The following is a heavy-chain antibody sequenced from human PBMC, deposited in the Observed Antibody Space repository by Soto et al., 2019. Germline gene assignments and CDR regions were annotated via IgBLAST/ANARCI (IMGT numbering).Heavy chain of an antibody. CDR2: ISSSSSYI. CDR3: ARDPPGYYGMDV. J-gene: IGHJ6*02. V-gene: IGHV3-21*01. Sequence: GSLRLSCAASGFTFSSYSMNWVRQAPGKGLEWVSSISSSSSYIYYADSVKGRFTISRDNAKNSLYLQMNSLRAEDTAVYYCARDPPGYYGMDVWGQGTTVTVSS. CDR1: GFTFSSYS.